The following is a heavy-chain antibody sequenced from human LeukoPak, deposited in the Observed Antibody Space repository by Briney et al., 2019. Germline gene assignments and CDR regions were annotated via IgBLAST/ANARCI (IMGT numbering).Heavy chain of an antibody. J-gene: IGHJ6*03. Sequence: PSQTLSLTCALYGGSFSGYYWSCIRQPPGKGLEWIGEINHSGSTNYNPSLKSRVTISVDTSKNQLSLKLSSVTAADTAVYYCARGNPPYGSGSYVPYYMDVWGKGTTVTVSS. D-gene: IGHD3-10*01. CDR2: INHSGST. CDR1: GGSFSGYY. CDR3: ARGNPPYGSGSYVPYYMDV. V-gene: IGHV4-34*01.